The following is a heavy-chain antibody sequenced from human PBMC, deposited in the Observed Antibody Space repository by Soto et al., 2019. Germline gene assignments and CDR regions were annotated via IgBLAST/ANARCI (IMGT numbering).Heavy chain of an antibody. Sequence: SETLSLTCTVSCGSMSNVYWSWVRQPPGKRLEWIGFIFQSGNAKYNPSLKSRVTISIGTSKSHLSVSLYSVTAADTSVYFCPIAHAPSLPIDVWGQGTLVTVSS. CDR3: PIAHAPSLPIDV. CDR1: CGSMSNVY. J-gene: IGHJ4*01. D-gene: IGHD2-2*01. CDR2: IFQSGNA. V-gene: IGHV4-59*01.